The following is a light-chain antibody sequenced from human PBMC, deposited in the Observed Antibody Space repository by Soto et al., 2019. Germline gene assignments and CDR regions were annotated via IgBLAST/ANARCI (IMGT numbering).Light chain of an antibody. Sequence: QSVLTQPPSVSGAPGQRVTISCTGSSSNIGAGYEVHWYQQLPGTAPKLVIYVNNNRPSGVPDRFSASKSGTSASLAITGLQAEDEADYYCQSYDSSLSGHVIFGGGTQLTVL. V-gene: IGLV1-40*01. CDR3: QSYDSSLSGHVI. CDR1: SSNIGAGYE. J-gene: IGLJ2*01. CDR2: VNN.